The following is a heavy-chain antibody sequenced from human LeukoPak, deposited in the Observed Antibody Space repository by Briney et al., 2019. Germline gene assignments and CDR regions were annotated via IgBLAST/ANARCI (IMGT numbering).Heavy chain of an antibody. D-gene: IGHD3-10*01. V-gene: IGHV5-51*01. CDR2: IYPGDSHT. Sequence: GESLKISCKASGYIFTSYYIGWVRQMPGKGLEWMAMIYPGDSHTRYSPSFQGRVSISVDKSISAAYLQWSSLEASDTAMYYCARQIGDDSGSYYKTPFDYWGQRTVVTVSS. CDR1: GYIFTSYY. J-gene: IGHJ4*02. CDR3: ARQIGDDSGSYYKTPFDY.